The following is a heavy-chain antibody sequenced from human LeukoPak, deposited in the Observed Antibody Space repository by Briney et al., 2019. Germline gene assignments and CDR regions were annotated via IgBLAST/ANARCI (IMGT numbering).Heavy chain of an antibody. D-gene: IGHD2-8*01. V-gene: IGHV1-46*01. Sequence: ASVKVSCKASGYNFISYYMHWVRQAPGQGLEWMGIINPSGGSTSYAQKSQDRVTMTRDTSTSTVYMELSSLKSEDTAVYYCAREDVVLVDAVRYYYYGMDVWGQGTTVTVSS. J-gene: IGHJ6*02. CDR3: AREDVVLVDAVRYYYYGMDV. CDR1: GYNFISYY. CDR2: INPSGGST.